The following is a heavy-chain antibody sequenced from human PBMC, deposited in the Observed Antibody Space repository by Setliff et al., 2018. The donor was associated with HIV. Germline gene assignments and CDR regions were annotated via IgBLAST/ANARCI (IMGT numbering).Heavy chain of an antibody. CDR2: MNPNSGKT. CDR3: VIGSAARPFDY. J-gene: IGHJ4*02. V-gene: IGHV1-8*02. CDR1: GYTFTSYD. D-gene: IGHD6-6*01. Sequence: GASVKVSCKASGYTFTSYDINWVRQATGQGLEWMGWMNPNSGKTMYAQKFQGRVTMTEDTSTDTAHMELRSLRSEDTAVYYCVIGSAARPFDYWGQGTLVTVSS.